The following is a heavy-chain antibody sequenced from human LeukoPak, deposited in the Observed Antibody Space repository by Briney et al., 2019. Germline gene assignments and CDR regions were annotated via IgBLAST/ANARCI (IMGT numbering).Heavy chain of an antibody. CDR3: ARDSLNIGYCSSTSCLPPDY. J-gene: IGHJ4*02. D-gene: IGHD2-2*03. V-gene: IGHV1-18*01. CDR1: GYTFTGYG. Sequence: GASVKVSCKASGYTFTGYGISWVRQAPGQGLEWMGWISSYNGNTKSAQKFQGRLTMTTDTSTSTAYMDLRSLRSDDTAVYYCARDSLNIGYCSSTSCLPPDYWGQGTLVAVSS. CDR2: ISSYNGNT.